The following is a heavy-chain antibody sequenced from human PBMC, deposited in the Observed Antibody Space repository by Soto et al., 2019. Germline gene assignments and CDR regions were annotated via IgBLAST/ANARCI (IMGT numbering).Heavy chain of an antibody. CDR2: ISGSGGST. D-gene: IGHD2-15*01. CDR1: GFTFSSYA. Sequence: GGSLRLSCAASGFTFSSYAMSWVRQAPGKGLEWVSAISGSGGSTYYADSVKGRFTISRDNSKNTLYLQMNSLRAEDTAVYYCAKDTRYCSGGSCPPGYYYYYGMDVWGQGTTVTVSS. CDR3: AKDTRYCSGGSCPPGYYYYYGMDV. V-gene: IGHV3-23*01. J-gene: IGHJ6*02.